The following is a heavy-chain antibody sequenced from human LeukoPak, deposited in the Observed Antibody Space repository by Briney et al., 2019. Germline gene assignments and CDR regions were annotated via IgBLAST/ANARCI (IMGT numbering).Heavy chain of an antibody. CDR3: ARTYSSGWSFDY. Sequence: ASVKVSCKASGYTFTSYDINWVRQATGQGLEWMGWMNPNSGNTGYAQKFQGRVSLTRDTSTSTVYMELSSLRSEDTAVYYCARTYSSGWSFDYWGQGTLVTVSS. D-gene: IGHD6-19*01. CDR2: MNPNSGNT. J-gene: IGHJ4*02. CDR1: GYTFTSYD. V-gene: IGHV1-8*02.